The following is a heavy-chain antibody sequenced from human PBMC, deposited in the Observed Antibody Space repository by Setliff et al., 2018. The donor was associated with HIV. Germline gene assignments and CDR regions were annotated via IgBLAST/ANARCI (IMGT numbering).Heavy chain of an antibody. V-gene: IGHV4-4*08. Sequence: SETLSLTCTVSGGSISSHYWSWIRQPPGKGLEWIGHIYTSGSTNYNPSLKSRVTMSVGTSKNQSSLKLSSVTAADTAVYYCARCYYNFWSGYPLDYMDVWGEGTTVTVSS. CDR1: GGSISSHY. J-gene: IGHJ6*03. CDR2: IYTSGST. D-gene: IGHD3-3*01. CDR3: ARCYYNFWSGYPLDYMDV.